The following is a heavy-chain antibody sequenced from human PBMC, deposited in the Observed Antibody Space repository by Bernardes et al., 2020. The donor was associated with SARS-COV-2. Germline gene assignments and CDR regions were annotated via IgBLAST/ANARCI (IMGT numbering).Heavy chain of an antibody. CDR3: AREGYYDSSGYYHHDAFDI. CDR2: IYYSGST. D-gene: IGHD3-22*01. J-gene: IGHJ3*02. CDR1: GGSISSSSYY. Sequence: SETLSLTCTVSGGSISSSSYYWGWIRQPPGKGLEWIGYIYYSGSTNYNPSLKSRVTISVDTSKNQFSLKLSSVTAADTAVYYCAREGYYDSSGYYHHDAFDIWGQGTMVTVSS. V-gene: IGHV4-61*01.